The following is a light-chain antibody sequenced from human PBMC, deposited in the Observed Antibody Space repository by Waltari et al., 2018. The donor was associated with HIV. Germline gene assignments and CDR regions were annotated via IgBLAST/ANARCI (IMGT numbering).Light chain of an antibody. CDR3: MQGRQTPWT. Sequence: DIVMTQSPLSLPVTPGEPASISCRSSQSLLHSNGNNYLDWYLQRPGQSPQLLIYLASKRASGVPDRFSGSGSGTNFTLKSGRLAAEEVGVYYCMQGRQTPWTFGQGTKVEIK. CDR2: LAS. V-gene: IGKV2-28*01. CDR1: QSLLHSNGNNY. J-gene: IGKJ1*01.